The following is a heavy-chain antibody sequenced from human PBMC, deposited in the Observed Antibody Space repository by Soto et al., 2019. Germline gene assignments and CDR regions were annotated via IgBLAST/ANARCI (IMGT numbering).Heavy chain of an antibody. CDR1: GFTFSSYA. CDR2: ISGSGGST. V-gene: IGHV3-23*01. J-gene: IGHJ4*02. CDR3: AKDRVWGGYYFDY. D-gene: IGHD2-21*01. Sequence: GGFLRLSCAASGFTFSSYAMSWVRQAPGKGLEWVSAISGSGGSTYYADSVKGRFTISRDNSKNTLYLQMNSLRAEDTDVYYCAKDRVWGGYYFDYWGQGTLVTVSS.